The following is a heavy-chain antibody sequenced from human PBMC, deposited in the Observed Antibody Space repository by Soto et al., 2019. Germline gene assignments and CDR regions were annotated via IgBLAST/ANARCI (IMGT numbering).Heavy chain of an antibody. D-gene: IGHD3-10*01. CDR2: ISYDGSNK. Sequence: QVQLVESGGGVVQPGRSLRLSCAASGFTFSSYAMHWVRQAPGKGLEWVAVISYDGSNKYYADSEKGRFTISRDNSKNTLYLQMNSLRAEDTAVYYCAREYGSVPYWGQGTLVTVSS. CDR3: AREYGSVPY. V-gene: IGHV3-30-3*01. J-gene: IGHJ4*02. CDR1: GFTFSSYA.